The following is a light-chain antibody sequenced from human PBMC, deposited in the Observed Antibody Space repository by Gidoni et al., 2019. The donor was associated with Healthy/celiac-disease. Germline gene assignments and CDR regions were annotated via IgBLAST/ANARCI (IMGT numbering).Light chain of an antibody. CDR2: DAS. CDR1: QSVSSY. CDR3: QQRSNWPRVT. J-gene: IGKJ4*01. V-gene: IGKV3-11*01. Sequence: EIVLTQSPATLSLSPGERATLSCRASQSVSSYLAWYQQKPGQAPRLLIYDASNRATGIPARCRGSGSGTDFTLTISSLEPEDFAVYYCQQRSNWPRVTFGGXTKVEIK.